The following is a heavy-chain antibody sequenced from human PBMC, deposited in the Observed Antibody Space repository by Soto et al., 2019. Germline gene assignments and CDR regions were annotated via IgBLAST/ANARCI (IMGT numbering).Heavy chain of an antibody. CDR3: ATSQLGYCSGGSCLDVAFDI. Sequence: GASVKVSCKASGYTFTSYGISWVRQAPGQGLEWMGWISAYNGNTNYAQKLQGRVTMTTDTSTSTAYMELRSLRSGDTAVYYCATSQLGYCSGGSCLDVAFDIWGQGTMVTVSS. J-gene: IGHJ3*02. D-gene: IGHD2-15*01. CDR1: GYTFTSYG. CDR2: ISAYNGNT. V-gene: IGHV1-18*01.